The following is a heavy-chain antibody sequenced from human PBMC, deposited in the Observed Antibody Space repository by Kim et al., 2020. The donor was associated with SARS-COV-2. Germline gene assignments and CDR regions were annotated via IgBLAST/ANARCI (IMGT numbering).Heavy chain of an antibody. J-gene: IGHJ6*02. CDR1: GGSISSSSYY. Sequence: SETLSLTCTVSGGSISSSSYYWGWIRQPPGKGLEWIGSIYYSGSTYYNPSLKSRVTISVDTSKNQFSLKLSSVTAADTAVYYCARPLYDSSGYYPYYYYGMDVWGQGTTVTVSS. D-gene: IGHD3-22*01. CDR2: IYYSGST. V-gene: IGHV4-39*01. CDR3: ARPLYDSSGYYPYYYYGMDV.